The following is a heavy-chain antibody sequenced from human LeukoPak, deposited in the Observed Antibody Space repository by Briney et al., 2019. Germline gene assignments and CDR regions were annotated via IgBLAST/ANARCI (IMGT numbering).Heavy chain of an antibody. D-gene: IGHD6-19*01. Sequence: GGSLRLSCAASGFTFSSYDMRWVRQATGKGLEWVSAIGTAGDTYYPGSVKGRFTISRENAKNSLYLQMNSLRAGDTAVYYCARGNRGWYYYYMDVWGKGTTVTVSS. CDR2: IGTAGDT. J-gene: IGHJ6*03. V-gene: IGHV3-13*01. CDR1: GFTFSSYD. CDR3: ARGNRGWYYYYMDV.